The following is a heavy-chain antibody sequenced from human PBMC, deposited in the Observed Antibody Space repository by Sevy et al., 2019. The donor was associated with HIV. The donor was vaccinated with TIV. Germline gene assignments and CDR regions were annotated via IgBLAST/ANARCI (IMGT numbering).Heavy chain of an antibody. CDR1: GFTVSSNY. J-gene: IGHJ3*02. CDR2: IYSGGST. D-gene: IGHD3-22*01. Sequence: GGSLRLSCAASGFTVSSNYMSWVRQAPGKGLEWVSVIYSGGSTYYADSVKGRFTISRDNSKNTLYLQMNSLRAEDTAVYYCAREGYYDSRGYYYSAFDIWGQGTMVTVSS. V-gene: IGHV3-53*01. CDR3: AREGYYDSRGYYYSAFDI.